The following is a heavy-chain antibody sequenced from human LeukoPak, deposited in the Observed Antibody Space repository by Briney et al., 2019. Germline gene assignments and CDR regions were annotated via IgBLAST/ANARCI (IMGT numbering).Heavy chain of an antibody. CDR2: ISAYNGNT. Sequence: GASVKVSCKASGYTFTSYGISWVRQAPGQGLEWMGWISAYNGNTNYAQKLQGRVTMTTDTSTSTAYMELRSLRSDDTAVYYCARLIAVAGSDAFDIWAQGTMVTVSS. CDR1: GYTFTSYG. V-gene: IGHV1-18*01. D-gene: IGHD6-19*01. CDR3: ARLIAVAGSDAFDI. J-gene: IGHJ3*02.